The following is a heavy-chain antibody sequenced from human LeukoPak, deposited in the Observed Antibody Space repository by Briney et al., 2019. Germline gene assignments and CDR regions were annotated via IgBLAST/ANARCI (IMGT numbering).Heavy chain of an antibody. D-gene: IGHD6-13*01. CDR1: GFTFSSYS. J-gene: IGHJ4*02. CDR2: ISRTSNII. Sequence: GGSLTLSCAASGFTFSSYSMNWVRQAPGKGLEWVSYISRTSNIIYYADSVKGRFTISRDNAKNSLYLQMNSLRDEDTAVYYCAKTRPLDSSSWSHGDYWGQGTLVTVSS. V-gene: IGHV3-48*02. CDR3: AKTRPLDSSSWSHGDY.